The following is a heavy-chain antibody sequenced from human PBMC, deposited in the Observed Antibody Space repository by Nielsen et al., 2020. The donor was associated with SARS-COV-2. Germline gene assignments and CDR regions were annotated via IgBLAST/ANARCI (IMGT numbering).Heavy chain of an antibody. V-gene: IGHV4-39*07. Sequence: SETLSLTCTVSGGSISSSSHYWGWIRQPPGKGLEWIGSIYYSGSTYYNPSLKSRVTISVDTSKNQFSLKLSSVTAADTAVYYCAREGADSSGYLDWFDPWGQGTLVTVSS. CDR3: AREGADSSGYLDWFDP. J-gene: IGHJ5*02. CDR1: GGSISSSSHY. D-gene: IGHD3-22*01. CDR2: IYYSGST.